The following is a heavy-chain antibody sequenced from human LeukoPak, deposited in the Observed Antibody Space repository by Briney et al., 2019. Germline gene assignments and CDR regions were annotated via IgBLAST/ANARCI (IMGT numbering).Heavy chain of an antibody. Sequence: PGGSLRLSCAASGFTFSSYDMHWVHQATGKGLEWVSAIGTAGDTYYPDSVKGRFTISRDNSRNTLYLQMNTLRAEDTAVYYCAKAIAAPVWYFDLWGRGTLVTVSS. CDR2: IGTAGDT. D-gene: IGHD6-13*01. V-gene: IGHV3-13*04. CDR1: GFTFSSYD. CDR3: AKAIAAPVWYFDL. J-gene: IGHJ2*01.